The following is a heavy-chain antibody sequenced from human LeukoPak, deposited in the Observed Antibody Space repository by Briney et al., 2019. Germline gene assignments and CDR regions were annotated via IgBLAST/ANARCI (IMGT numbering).Heavy chain of an antibody. CDR2: IRYDESNE. J-gene: IGHJ4*02. Sequence: GGSLRLSCAASGFTFSSYGMHWVRQAPGKGLEWVAFIRYDESNEYYADSVKGRFTISRDNSKNTLYLQMNSLRAEDTAVYYCAKDRGAAAGTRAHFDYWGQGTLVTVSS. CDR1: GFTFSSYG. CDR3: AKDRGAAAGTRAHFDY. V-gene: IGHV3-30*02. D-gene: IGHD6-13*01.